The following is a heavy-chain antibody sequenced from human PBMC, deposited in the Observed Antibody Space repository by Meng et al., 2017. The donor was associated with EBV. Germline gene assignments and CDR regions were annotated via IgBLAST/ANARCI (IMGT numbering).Heavy chain of an antibody. CDR2: INPSGGST. CDR1: GYTSTSNY. J-gene: IGHJ5*02. V-gene: IGHV1-46*01. CDR3: ARNGIAAWGWFDP. Sequence: LVQSGADGKKRGASVRGSRQASGYTSTSNYNHWVLQAPVQGLEWMGIINPSGGSTSYAQKFQGRVTMTRDTSTSTVYMELSSLRSEDTAVYYCARNGIAAWGWFDPWGQGTLVTVSS. D-gene: IGHD6-13*01.